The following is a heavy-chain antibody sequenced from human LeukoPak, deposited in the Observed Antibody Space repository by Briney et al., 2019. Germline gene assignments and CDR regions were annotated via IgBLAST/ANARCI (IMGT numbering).Heavy chain of an antibody. V-gene: IGHV3-30*03. CDR1: WFNFSSYC. Sequence: GAPKLSCAGSWFNFSSYCMPWGRQAPSQGLEWVAVISYDGSNKYYADSVKGRFTISRDNAKNSLYLQMNSLRAEDTAVYYCARDRSSQRDAFDIWGQGTMVTVSS. CDR2: ISYDGSNK. CDR3: ARDRSSQRDAFDI. D-gene: IGHD2/OR15-2a*01. J-gene: IGHJ3*02.